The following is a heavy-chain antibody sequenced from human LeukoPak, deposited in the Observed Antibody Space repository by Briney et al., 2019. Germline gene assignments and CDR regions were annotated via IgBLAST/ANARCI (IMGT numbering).Heavy chain of an antibody. J-gene: IGHJ4*02. V-gene: IGHV4-59*01. CDR2: IYYSGST. CDR3: ARTYYYDSSGYYGVYYFDY. CDR1: GGSISSYY. Sequence: SETLSLTCTVSGGSISSYYWSWIRQPPGKGLEWIGYIYYSGSTNYNPSLKSRVTISVDTSKNQFSLKLSSVTAADTAVYYCARTYYYDSSGYYGVYYFDYWGQGTLVTVSS. D-gene: IGHD3-22*01.